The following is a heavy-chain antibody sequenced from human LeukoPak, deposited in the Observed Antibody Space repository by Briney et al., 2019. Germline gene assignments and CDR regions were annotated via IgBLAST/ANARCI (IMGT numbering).Heavy chain of an antibody. Sequence: SETLSLTCAVYGGSFSGYYWSWIRQPPGKGLEWIGEINHSGSTNYNPSLKSRVTISVDTSKNQFSLKLSSVTAADTAVYYCASRYCSSTSCYLPYYWGQGTLVTVSS. V-gene: IGHV4-34*01. CDR2: INHSGST. J-gene: IGHJ4*02. CDR1: GGSFSGYY. D-gene: IGHD2-2*01. CDR3: ASRYCSSTSCYLPYY.